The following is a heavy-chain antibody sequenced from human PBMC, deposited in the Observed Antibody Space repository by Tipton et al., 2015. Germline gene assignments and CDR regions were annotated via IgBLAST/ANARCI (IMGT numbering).Heavy chain of an antibody. V-gene: IGHV4-61*01. D-gene: IGHD2/OR15-2a*01. CDR3: ARVAFGPFDY. J-gene: IGHJ4*02. Sequence: LRLSCTVSGGSVSGGTYYWSWIRQPPGRGLEWIGYIYYGGSTNYNPSLKSRVTISVDKSKNQFSLKLSSVTAADTAVYYCARVAFGPFDYWGQGTLVTVSS. CDR1: GGSVSGGTYY. CDR2: IYYGGST.